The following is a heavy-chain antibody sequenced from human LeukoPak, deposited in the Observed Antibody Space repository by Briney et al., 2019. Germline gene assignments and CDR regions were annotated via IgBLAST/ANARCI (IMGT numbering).Heavy chain of an antibody. D-gene: IGHD6-19*01. V-gene: IGHV3-7*05. CDR3: ARDLSNGWSPIDY. J-gene: IGHJ4*02. CDR1: GFTFSTYW. Sequence: GRSLRLSCVASGFTFSTYWMTWVRQAPGKGLEWVANIKHDGSEKYYVDSVKGRFTISRDNAKNSVYLQMNSLRAEDTAVYYCARDLSNGWSPIDYWGRGTLVTVSS. CDR2: IKHDGSEK.